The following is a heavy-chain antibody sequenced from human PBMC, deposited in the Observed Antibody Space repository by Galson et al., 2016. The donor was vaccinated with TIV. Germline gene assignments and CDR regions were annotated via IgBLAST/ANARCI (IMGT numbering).Heavy chain of an antibody. D-gene: IGHD2-21*01. V-gene: IGHV1-46*01. J-gene: IGHJ4*02. CDR3: AVWSNIYYFAL. CDR1: GYTFISYY. CDR2: IDPSGGGT. Sequence: SCRASGYTFISYYMHWVRQAPGQGLEWVGVIDPSGGGTTYAQKFQGRVTMTRDTSTSTVYMELSSLRSDDTAVFYCAVWSNIYYFALWGQGTLITVSS.